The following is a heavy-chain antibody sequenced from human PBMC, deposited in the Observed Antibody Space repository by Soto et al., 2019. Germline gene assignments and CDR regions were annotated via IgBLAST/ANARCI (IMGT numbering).Heavy chain of an antibody. Sequence: QVQLVQSGAEVKRPRSSVKVSCKASGDMFRNSAFTWVRQAPGQGLAWMGVIIPLFRKTNVAQNFQGRVTFTADESSSSLYMEASSLTAEDTAVYYCARARLSNGDPNIYFFYGLDVWVQGTTITVSS. CDR1: GDMFRNSA. CDR3: ARARLSNGDPNIYFFYGLDV. D-gene: IGHD3-10*01. CDR2: IIPLFRKT. J-gene: IGHJ6*02. V-gene: IGHV1-69*01.